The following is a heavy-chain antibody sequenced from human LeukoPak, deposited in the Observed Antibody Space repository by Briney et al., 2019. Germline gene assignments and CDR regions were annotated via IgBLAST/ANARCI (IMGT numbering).Heavy chain of an antibody. CDR3: TTDTTSSREDY. V-gene: IGHV3-15*01. Sequence: GGSLRLSCAASGFTFSSYAMSWVRQAPGKGLEWVGRIKSKTDGGTTDYAAPVKGRFTISRDDSKNTLYLQMNSLKTEDTAVYYCTTDTTSSREDYWGQGTLVTVSS. CDR2: IKSKTDGGTT. CDR1: GFTFSSYA. D-gene: IGHD2-2*01. J-gene: IGHJ4*02.